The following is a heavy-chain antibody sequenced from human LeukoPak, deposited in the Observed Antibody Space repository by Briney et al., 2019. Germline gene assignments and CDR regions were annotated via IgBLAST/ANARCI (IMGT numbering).Heavy chain of an antibody. D-gene: IGHD4-17*01. Sequence: PSETLSLTCTVSGGSISSSSYYWGWICQPPGKGLEWIGSIYYSGSTYYNPSLKSRVTISVDTSKNQFSLKLSSVTAADTAVYYCTYYGDYVDYWGQGTLVTVSS. CDR1: GGSISSSSYY. CDR2: IYYSGST. CDR3: TYYGDYVDY. J-gene: IGHJ4*02. V-gene: IGHV4-39*01.